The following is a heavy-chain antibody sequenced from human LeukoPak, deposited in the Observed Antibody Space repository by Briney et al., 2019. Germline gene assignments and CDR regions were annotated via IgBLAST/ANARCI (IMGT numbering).Heavy chain of an antibody. Sequence: SETLSLTCTVSGGSISSSSYYWGWIRQPPGKGLEWIGSIYYSGSTYYNPSLKSRVTISVDTSKNQFSLKLSSVTAADTAVYYCARQSSRYYGSTPDYWGQGTLVTVSP. CDR1: GGSISSSSYY. D-gene: IGHD4-17*01. V-gene: IGHV4-39*01. CDR2: IYYSGST. J-gene: IGHJ4*02. CDR3: ARQSSRYYGSTPDY.